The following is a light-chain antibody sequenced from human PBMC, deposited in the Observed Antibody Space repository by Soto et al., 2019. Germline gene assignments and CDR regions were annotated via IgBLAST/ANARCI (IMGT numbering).Light chain of an antibody. V-gene: IGLV2-8*01. CDR3: KSYAGSNTYV. CDR2: EVV. CDR1: KNDIGVYDF. J-gene: IGLJ1*01. Sequence: QSALTPPPSASGSPGQSVTISCTGTKNDIGVYDFVSWYQHHPGKAPRLIIYEVVQRPSGVPDRFSGSKSGNTASLTVSGLQAADEADYFCKSYAGSNTYVFGSGTRSPS.